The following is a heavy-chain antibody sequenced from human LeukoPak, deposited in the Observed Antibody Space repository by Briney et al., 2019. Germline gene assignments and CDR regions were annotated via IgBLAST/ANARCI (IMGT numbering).Heavy chain of an antibody. Sequence: GRSLRLSCAASGFTFSSYAMHWVRQAPGKGLEWVAVISYDGSNKYYADSVKGRFTISRDNSKNTLYLQMNSLRAEDTAVYYCAKSRIVAALDYWGQGTLVTVSS. CDR1: GFTFSSYA. J-gene: IGHJ4*02. D-gene: IGHD2-15*01. CDR2: ISYDGSNK. V-gene: IGHV3-30-3*02. CDR3: AKSRIVAALDY.